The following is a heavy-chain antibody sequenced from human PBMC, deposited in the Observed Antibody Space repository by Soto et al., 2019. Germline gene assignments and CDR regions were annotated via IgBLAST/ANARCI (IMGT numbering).Heavy chain of an antibody. J-gene: IGHJ4*02. CDR3: ASDHPHSYGIYHFDY. Sequence: SETLSLTCTVSGGAISGYYWSWIRQPPGKALEWIGTLFKSGGTYDNPSHRSRVTISVDAPKNQVSLNLRSVTPADTAVYYCASDHPHSYGIYHFDYWGQGTLVTVSS. D-gene: IGHD5-18*01. V-gene: IGHV4-59*01. CDR1: GGAISGYY. CDR2: LFKSGGT.